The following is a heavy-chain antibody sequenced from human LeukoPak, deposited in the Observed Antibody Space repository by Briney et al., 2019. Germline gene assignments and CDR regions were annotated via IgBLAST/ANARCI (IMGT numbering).Heavy chain of an antibody. J-gene: IGHJ4*02. D-gene: IGHD3-22*01. V-gene: IGHV7-4-1*02. Sequence: GASVKVSCKASGYTFTSYAMNWVRQAPGQGLEWMGWINTNTGNPTYAQGFTGRFVFSLDTSVSTAYLQISSLKAEDTAVYYCARDLRPILYYYDSSGYYYEENYWGQGTLVTVSS. CDR2: INTNTGNP. CDR1: GYTFTSYA. CDR3: ARDLRPILYYYDSSGYYYEENY.